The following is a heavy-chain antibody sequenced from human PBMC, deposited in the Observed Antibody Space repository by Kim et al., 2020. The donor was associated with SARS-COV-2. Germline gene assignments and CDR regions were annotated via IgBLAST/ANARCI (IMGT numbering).Heavy chain of an antibody. CDR3: ARDKYSYGSGLVYFDY. J-gene: IGHJ4*02. V-gene: IGHV1-3*01. D-gene: IGHD3-10*01. Sequence: ASVKVSCKASGYTFTSYAMHWVRQAPGQRLEWMGWINAGNGNTKYSQKFQGRVTITRDTSASTAYMELSSLRSEDTAVYYCARDKYSYGSGLVYFDYWGQGTLVTVSS. CDR1: GYTFTSYA. CDR2: INAGNGNT.